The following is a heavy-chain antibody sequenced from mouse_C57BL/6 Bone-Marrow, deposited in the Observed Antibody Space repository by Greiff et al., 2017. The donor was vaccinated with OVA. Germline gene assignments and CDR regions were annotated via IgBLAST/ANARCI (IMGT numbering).Heavy chain of an antibody. J-gene: IGHJ1*03. D-gene: IGHD2-5*01. V-gene: IGHV5-2*01. CDR3: ARRYSKSYWYFDV. CDR2: INSDGGST. CDR1: AYEFPSHD. Sequence: EVNVVESGGGLVQPGESLKLSCESNAYEFPSHDMSWVRKTPEKRLELVAAINSDGGSTYYPDTMERRFIISRDNTKKTLYLQMSSLRSEDTALYYCARRYSKSYWYFDVWGTGTTVTVSS.